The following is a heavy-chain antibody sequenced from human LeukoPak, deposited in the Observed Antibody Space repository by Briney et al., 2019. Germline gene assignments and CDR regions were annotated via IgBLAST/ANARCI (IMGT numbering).Heavy chain of an antibody. CDR1: GFTFSSYA. J-gene: IGHJ3*02. V-gene: IGHV3-30-3*01. D-gene: IGHD5-18*01. CDR3: ASEGDTAMNAFDI. CDR2: ISYDGSNK. Sequence: PGRSLRLSCAASGFTFSSYAMHWVRQAPGKGLEWVAVISYDGSNKYYADSVKGRFTISRDNSKNTLYLQMNSLRAEDTAVYYCASEGDTAMNAFDIWGQGTMVTVSS.